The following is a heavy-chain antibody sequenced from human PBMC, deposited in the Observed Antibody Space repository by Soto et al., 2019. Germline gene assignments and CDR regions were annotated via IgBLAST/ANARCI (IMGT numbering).Heavy chain of an antibody. CDR1: GFTFDDYA. V-gene: IGHV3-9*01. D-gene: IGHD2-15*01. CDR2: ISWNSGTK. J-gene: IGHJ4*02. Sequence: EVQLVESGGGWVQPGRSLRLSCAASGFTFDDYAMHWVRQAPGKGLEWVSGISWNSGTKGYAVSVKGRFTISSDNAKNSLYLQMSGLRAEDTAFYYCVKDVIGYCSAGNCFPDSFFDYWGQGALVTVSS. CDR3: VKDVIGYCSAGNCFPDSFFDY.